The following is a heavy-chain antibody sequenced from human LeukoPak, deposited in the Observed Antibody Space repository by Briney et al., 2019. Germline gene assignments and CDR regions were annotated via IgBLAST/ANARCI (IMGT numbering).Heavy chain of an antibody. D-gene: IGHD5-24*01. J-gene: IGHJ4*02. Sequence: PSETLSLTCTVSGGSISSSSYYWGWIRQPPGKGLEWIGSIYYSGSTYYNPSLKSRVTISVDTSKNQFSLKLSSVTAADTAVYYCVRPWIRGLQAMATIYFDYWGQGTLVTVSS. CDR2: IYYSGST. CDR3: VRPWIRGLQAMATIYFDY. CDR1: GGSISSSSYY. V-gene: IGHV4-39*01.